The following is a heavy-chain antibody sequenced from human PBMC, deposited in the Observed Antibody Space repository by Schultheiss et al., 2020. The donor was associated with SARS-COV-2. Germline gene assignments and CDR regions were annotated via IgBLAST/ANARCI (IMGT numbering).Heavy chain of an antibody. J-gene: IGHJ2*01. CDR1: GGSISSSNW. V-gene: IGHV4-4*02. CDR3: ARGDYGDYGYFDL. Sequence: SETLSLTCAVSGGSISSSNWWSWVRQPPGKGLEWIGEISHSGYTNYNPSLKSRVTISVDKSKNQFSLRLSSVTAADTTVYYCARGDYGDYGYFDLWSRGTLVTVSS. D-gene: IGHD4-17*01. CDR2: ISHSGYT.